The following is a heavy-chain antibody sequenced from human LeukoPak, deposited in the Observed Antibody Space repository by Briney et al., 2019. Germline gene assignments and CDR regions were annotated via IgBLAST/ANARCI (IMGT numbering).Heavy chain of an antibody. Sequence: PGGSLRLSCAASGFTFSSYAMSWVRQAPGKGLEWVAFIRYDGSNKYYADSVKGRFTISRDNSKNTLYLQMNSLRAEDTAVYYCAKKRDYYGSGSPFDYWGQGTLVTVSS. D-gene: IGHD3-10*01. V-gene: IGHV3-30*02. J-gene: IGHJ4*02. CDR2: IRYDGSNK. CDR1: GFTFSSYA. CDR3: AKKRDYYGSGSPFDY.